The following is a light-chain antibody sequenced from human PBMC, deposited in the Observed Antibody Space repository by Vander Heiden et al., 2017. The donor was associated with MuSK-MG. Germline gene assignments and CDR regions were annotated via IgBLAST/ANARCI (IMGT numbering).Light chain of an antibody. CDR3: QQYNNWPSWR. Sequence: EIVMTQSPATLSVSPGERATLSCRASQSVSSNLAWYQQKPGQAPRLLIYGASTRATGIPARFSGSGSGTEFTLTMSSLQSEDFAVYYCQQYNNWPSWRFGQWVKVGIK. J-gene: IGKJ1*01. CDR1: QSVSSN. V-gene: IGKV3-15*01. CDR2: GAS.